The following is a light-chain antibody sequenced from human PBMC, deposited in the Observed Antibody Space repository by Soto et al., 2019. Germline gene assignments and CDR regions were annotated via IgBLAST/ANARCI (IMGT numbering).Light chain of an antibody. V-gene: IGLV2-14*01. CDR2: EVS. CDR3: TSYTSTRTYV. J-gene: IGLJ1*01. CDR1: ISDVGGYNY. Sequence: QSVLTQPSSVSGPPGQSITISCTGTISDVGGYNYVSWYQQHPGKAPKLMIYEVSNRPSGVSNRFSGSKSGNTASLTISGLQAEDEADYYCTSYTSTRTYVFGTGTKVTVL.